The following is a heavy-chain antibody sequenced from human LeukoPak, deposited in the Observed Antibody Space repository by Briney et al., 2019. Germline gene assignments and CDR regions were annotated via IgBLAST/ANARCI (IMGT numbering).Heavy chain of an antibody. CDR1: GFTFSSFG. Sequence: GESLTLSCAASGFTFSSFGMHWVRQAPGKGLEWVAVIWYDASNKYYADSVKGRFTISRDNSKNTLYLHMNSLRDDDTAVYYCVRGVGVSRFNYLDPWGQGTLVIVSS. CDR2: IWYDASNK. J-gene: IGHJ5*02. CDR3: VRGVGVSRFNYLDP. V-gene: IGHV3-33*01. D-gene: IGHD1-7*01.